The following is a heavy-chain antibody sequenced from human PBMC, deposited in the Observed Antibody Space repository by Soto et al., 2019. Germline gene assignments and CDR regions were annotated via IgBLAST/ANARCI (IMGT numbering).Heavy chain of an antibody. D-gene: IGHD4-4*01. V-gene: IGHV4-31*03. J-gene: IGHJ3*02. CDR1: GGSISSGGYC. CDR2: IYYSGST. CDR3: ARGVPNMTTVTQDLSDAFDI. Sequence: PSETLSLTCTVSGGSISSGGYCWSWIRQHPGKGLEWIGYIYYSGSTYYNPSLKSRVTISVDTSKNQFSLKLSSVTAADTAVYYCARGVPNMTTVTQDLSDAFDIWGQGTMVTVSS.